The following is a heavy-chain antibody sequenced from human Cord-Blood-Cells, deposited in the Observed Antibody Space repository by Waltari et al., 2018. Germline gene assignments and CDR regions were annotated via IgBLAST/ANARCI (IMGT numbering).Heavy chain of an antibody. Sequence: QVQLVESGGGVVQPGGSLRLSCAASGFTFSSYGMHWVRQAPGKGLEWVAFIRYYGSNKYYADSVKGRFTSSRDNSKNTLYLQMNSLRAEDTAVYYCAKDPYSSSYYFDYWGQGTLVTVSS. J-gene: IGHJ4*02. D-gene: IGHD6-6*01. CDR1: GFTFSSYG. CDR2: IRYYGSNK. CDR3: AKDPYSSSYYFDY. V-gene: IGHV3-30*02.